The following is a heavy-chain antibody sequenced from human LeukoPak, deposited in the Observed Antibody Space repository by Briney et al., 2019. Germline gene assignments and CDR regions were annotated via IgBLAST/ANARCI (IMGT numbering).Heavy chain of an antibody. V-gene: IGHV3-23*01. J-gene: IGHJ4*02. D-gene: IGHD2-2*01. CDR2: ISGSGGST. CDR3: AKLPFIVVVPAAPGFVDY. Sequence: GSLRLSCAASGFTFSSYAMSWVRQAPGKGLEWDSAISGSGGSTYYADSVKGRFTISRDNSKNTLYLQMNSLRAEDTAVYYCAKLPFIVVVPAAPGFVDYWGQGTLVTVSS. CDR1: GFTFSSYA.